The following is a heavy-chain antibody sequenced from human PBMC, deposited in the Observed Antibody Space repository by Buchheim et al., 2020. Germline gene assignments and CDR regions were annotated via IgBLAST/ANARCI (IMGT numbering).Heavy chain of an antibody. CDR3: ARGSTEEYCDSTSYYRYFHL. V-gene: IGHV3-23*01. D-gene: IGHD2-2*01. CDR2: ISGSGCST. J-gene: IGHJ1*01. Sequence: EVQLLESGGGLVQPGGSLRLSCAASGFTFSSYAMSWVRQAPGKGLEWVSSISGSGCSTYYADSVKGRFTISRDNSKNTLYLQMNSLRAEDTAVYYCARGSTEEYCDSTSYYRYFHLWGQGTL. CDR1: GFTFSSYA.